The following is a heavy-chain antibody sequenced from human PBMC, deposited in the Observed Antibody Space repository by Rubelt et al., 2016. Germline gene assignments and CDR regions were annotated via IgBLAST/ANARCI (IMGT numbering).Heavy chain of an antibody. V-gene: IGHV3-21*01. CDR2: ISSSGSYI. D-gene: IGHD5-18*01. Sequence: MGLEWVSSISSSGSYIYYADSVKGRFTISRDNADNSLFLQMNTLRAEDTAVYYCARDGGYSYGYGAVERFDYWGQGTLVTVSS. J-gene: IGHJ4*02. CDR3: ARDGGYSYGYGAVERFDY.